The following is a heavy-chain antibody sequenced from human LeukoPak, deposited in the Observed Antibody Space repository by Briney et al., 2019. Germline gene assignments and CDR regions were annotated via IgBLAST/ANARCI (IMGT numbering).Heavy chain of an antibody. CDR2: INPNSGGT. V-gene: IGHV1-2*06. CDR3: ARDGYCSSTSCPPDWFDP. CDR1: GYTLTAYY. D-gene: IGHD2-2*03. J-gene: IGHJ5*02. Sequence: TSVKVSCKASGYTLTAYYTYWVRQAPGQGLEWMGRINPNSGGTDYAQNFQGRVTMTRDTSISTAYMELSRLRSEDTAVYYCARDGYCSSTSCPPDWFDPWGQGTLVTISS.